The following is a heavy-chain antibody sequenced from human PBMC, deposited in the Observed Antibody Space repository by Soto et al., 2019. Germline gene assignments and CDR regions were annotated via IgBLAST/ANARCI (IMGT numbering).Heavy chain of an antibody. D-gene: IGHD3-3*01. J-gene: IGHJ6*02. CDR3: AKGGYDFWSGYYTLGGSNYYYYYGMDV. V-gene: IGHV3-23*01. CDR1: GFTFSSYA. Sequence: EVQLLESGGGLVQPGGSLRLSCAASGFTFSSYAMSWVRQAPGKGLEWVSAISGSGGSTYYADSVKGRFTISRDNSKNTLYLQMNSLRAEGTAVYYCAKGGYDFWSGYYTLGGSNYYYYYGMDVWGQGTTVTVSS. CDR2: ISGSGGST.